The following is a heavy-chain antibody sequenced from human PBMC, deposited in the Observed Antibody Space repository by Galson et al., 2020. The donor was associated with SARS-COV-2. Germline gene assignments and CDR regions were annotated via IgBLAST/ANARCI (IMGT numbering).Heavy chain of an antibody. D-gene: IGHD6-6*01. CDR3: ARSRAGGYSSSSDY. J-gene: IGHJ4*02. Sequence: GGSLRPSCPASGFTLSSYAMHWVRQAPGKGLEWVAVISYDGSNKYYADSVKGRFTISRDNSKNTLYLQMNSLRAEDTAVYYCARSRAGGYSSSSDYWGQGTLVTVSS. CDR1: GFTLSSYA. CDR2: ISYDGSNK. V-gene: IGHV3-30*04.